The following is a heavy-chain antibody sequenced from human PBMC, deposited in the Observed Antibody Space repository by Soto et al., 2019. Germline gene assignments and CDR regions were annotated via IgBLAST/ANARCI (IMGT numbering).Heavy chain of an antibody. J-gene: IGHJ5*02. V-gene: IGHV1-2*02. CDR2: INPNSGGT. CDR3: ARAPAAIASWFDP. Sequence: ASVKVSCKASGYTFTGYYMHWVRQAPGQGLEWMGWINPNSGGTNYAQKFQGRVTMTRDTSISTAYMELSRLRSDDTAVYYCARAPAAIASWFDPWGQGTLVTVPQ. CDR1: GYTFTGYY. D-gene: IGHD2-2*01.